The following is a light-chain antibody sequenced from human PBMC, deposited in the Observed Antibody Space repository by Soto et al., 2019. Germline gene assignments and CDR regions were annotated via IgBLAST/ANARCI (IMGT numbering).Light chain of an antibody. Sequence: IQMTQSPSSLSASVGDRVTITCWASQGIRNDLGWYQQKPGKAPKLLIYAASSLQSGVPSRLSGSGYGTDLTITISSMQTEDFETYYCQQSYSNPWTFGQGTKVDIK. CDR2: AAS. CDR1: QGIRND. V-gene: IGKV1-39*01. J-gene: IGKJ1*01. CDR3: QQSYSNPWT.